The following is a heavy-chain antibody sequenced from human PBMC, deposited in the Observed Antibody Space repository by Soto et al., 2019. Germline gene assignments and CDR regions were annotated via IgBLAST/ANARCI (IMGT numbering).Heavy chain of an antibody. CDR1: GFTFSSYD. V-gene: IGHV3-13*01. CDR2: IGTAGDT. D-gene: IGHD6-13*01. Sequence: EVQLVESGGGLVQPGGSLRLSCAASGFTFSSYDMHWVRQATGKGLEWVSAIGTAGDTYYPGSVKGRFTISRENAKNSLYLQMNSLRAEDTAVYYCASSSTNWYFDLWGRGTLVTVSS. CDR3: ASSSTNWYFDL. J-gene: IGHJ2*01.